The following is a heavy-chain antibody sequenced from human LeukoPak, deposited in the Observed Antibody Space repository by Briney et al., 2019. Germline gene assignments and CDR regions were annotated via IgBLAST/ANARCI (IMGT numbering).Heavy chain of an antibody. D-gene: IGHD3-10*01. CDR1: GVSLATHY. V-gene: IGHV4-59*11. CDR3: AREANYYGSGSYFEGIFDY. Sequence: SETLSLTCNVSGVSLATHYWSWLRQSPGKGLEWIGYIYHSGTTNYNPSLTSRATILIDTSKNEFSLRLTSVTAADTAVYYCAREANYYGSGSYFEGIFDYWGQGSLVTVSS. CDR2: IYHSGTT. J-gene: IGHJ4*02.